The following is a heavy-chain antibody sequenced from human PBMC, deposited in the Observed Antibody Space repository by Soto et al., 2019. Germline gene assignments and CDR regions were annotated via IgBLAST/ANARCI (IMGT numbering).Heavy chain of an antibody. J-gene: IGHJ4*02. V-gene: IGHV3-23*01. CDR2: IVGNGYDT. Sequence: GGSLRLSCAASGFIFGAYAITWVRQAPGKGLEWASTIVGNGYDTYYPDSVKGRFTISRDDSKNTLYLQLNSLRAEDTAIYYCAISSRAYSFGFFDYWGQGALVTVSS. CDR1: GFIFGAYA. CDR3: AISSRAYSFGFFDY. D-gene: IGHD5-18*01.